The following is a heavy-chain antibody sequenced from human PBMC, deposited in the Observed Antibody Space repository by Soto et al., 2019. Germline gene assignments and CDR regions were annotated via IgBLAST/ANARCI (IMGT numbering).Heavy chain of an antibody. CDR1: GFTFSSYS. CDR2: ISSSSSYI. J-gene: IGHJ4*02. Sequence: GGSLRLSCAASGFTFSSYSMNWVRQAPGKGLEWVSSISSSSSYIYYADSVKGRFTISRDNAKNSLYLQMNSLRAEDTAVYYCASSTIGTLQFDYWGQGTLVTVSS. V-gene: IGHV3-21*01. CDR3: ASSTIGTLQFDY. D-gene: IGHD4-4*01.